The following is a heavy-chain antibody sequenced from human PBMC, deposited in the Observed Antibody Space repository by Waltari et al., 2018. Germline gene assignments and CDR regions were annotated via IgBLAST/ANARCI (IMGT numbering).Heavy chain of an antibody. CDR1: GFSFVDYA. CDR3: AKGPDSSHYFSNWLDP. V-gene: IGHV3-9*01. J-gene: IGHJ5*02. Sequence: EVQLVESGGGLVQPGRSLRLSCAASGFSFVDYAMIWVRQAPGKGLEWVSGISWKSGSTAYADSVKGRFTISRDNSKNTLYLQLSGLSREDTAVYSCAKGPDSSHYFSNWLDPWGQGTLVTVSS. CDR2: ISWKSGST. D-gene: IGHD3-22*01.